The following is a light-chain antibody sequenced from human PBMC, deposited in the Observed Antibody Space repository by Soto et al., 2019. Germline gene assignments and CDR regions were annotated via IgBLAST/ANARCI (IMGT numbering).Light chain of an antibody. J-gene: IGLJ1*01. V-gene: IGLV2-18*02. CDR3: SSYTGSSTRYV. CDR2: EVN. Sequence: QSALTQPPSVSGSPGQSVTISCSGTINDVTAYYRVSWYQKTPGTAPKLMIYEVNNRPSGVSNRFSGSKSGNTASLTISGLQAEDEADYYCSSYTGSSTRYVFGTGTKVTVL. CDR1: INDVTAYYR.